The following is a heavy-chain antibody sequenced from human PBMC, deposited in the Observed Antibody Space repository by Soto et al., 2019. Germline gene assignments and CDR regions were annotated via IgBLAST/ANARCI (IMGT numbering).Heavy chain of an antibody. CDR3: ARVWNDGRFDY. Sequence: EVQLVESGGGLVQPGGSLRLSCAASRFTFSTYWMSWVRQAPGKGLGWVASIKQDGSEKHYGDSVKGRFTVSRDSAQSSVYLQMNSLRAEDTAVYYCARVWNDGRFDYWGQGALVTVSS. CDR2: IKQDGSEK. J-gene: IGHJ4*02. D-gene: IGHD1-1*01. CDR1: RFTFSTYW. V-gene: IGHV3-7*01.